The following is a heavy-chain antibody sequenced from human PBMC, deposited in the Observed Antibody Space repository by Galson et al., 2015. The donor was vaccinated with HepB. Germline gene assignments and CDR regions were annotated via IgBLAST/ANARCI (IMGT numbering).Heavy chain of an antibody. D-gene: IGHD2-2*02. CDR1: GYTFTSYG. Sequence: SVKVSCKASGYTFTSYGISWVRQAPGQGLEWMGWTSAYNGNTNYAQKLQGRVTMTTDTSTSTAYMELRSLRSDDTAVYYCARAEGYCSSTSCYRARRYYYYYMDVWGKGTTVTVSS. CDR3: ARAEGYCSSTSCYRARRYYYYYMDV. J-gene: IGHJ6*03. V-gene: IGHV1-18*01. CDR2: TSAYNGNT.